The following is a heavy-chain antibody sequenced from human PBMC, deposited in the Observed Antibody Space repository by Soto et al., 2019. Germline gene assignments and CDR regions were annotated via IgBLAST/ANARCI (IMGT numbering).Heavy chain of an antibody. V-gene: IGHV3-23*01. CDR2: ISVSGDNT. Sequence: PGGSLRLSCAASGLTVSSYAMSWVRQAPGKGLEWVSGISVSGDNTYYADSVKGRFTVSRDNSKNTLYLQMNNLRVEDTAVYYCADGGEWSFNFVYWGQGTLVTVSS. J-gene: IGHJ4*02. CDR3: ADGGEWSFNFVY. D-gene: IGHD3-3*01. CDR1: GLTVSSYA.